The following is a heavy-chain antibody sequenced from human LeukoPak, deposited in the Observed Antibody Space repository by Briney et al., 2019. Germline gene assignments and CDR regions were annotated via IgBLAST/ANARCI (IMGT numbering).Heavy chain of an antibody. CDR3: ARGEPGFGGLPIVLDN. D-gene: IGHD4-23*01. J-gene: IGHJ4*02. CDR2: ISSSTTYI. CDR1: GFTFSSFS. V-gene: IGHV3-21*01. Sequence: GGSLRLSCAASGFTFSSFSMNWVRQAPGKGLEWVSSISSSTTYIYYADSVKGRFTISRDNAKDSLYLQMNSLRAEDTAVYYCARGEPGFGGLPIVLDNWGQGTLVTVSS.